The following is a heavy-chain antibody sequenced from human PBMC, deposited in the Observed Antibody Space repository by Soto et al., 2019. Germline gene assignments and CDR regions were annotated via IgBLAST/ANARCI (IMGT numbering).Heavy chain of an antibody. CDR1: GFTFSDYA. D-gene: IGHD6-19*01. Sequence: PGGSLRLSCAASGFTFSDYAMHWVRQAPGKGLEWVAVVSHDGRNTHYADSVKGRLTISRDSSKNTVSLEMTSLRAEDTAVYYCAKTGIAVAADYFDYWGQGTLVTVSS. J-gene: IGHJ4*02. CDR2: VSHDGRNT. V-gene: IGHV3-30*18. CDR3: AKTGIAVAADYFDY.